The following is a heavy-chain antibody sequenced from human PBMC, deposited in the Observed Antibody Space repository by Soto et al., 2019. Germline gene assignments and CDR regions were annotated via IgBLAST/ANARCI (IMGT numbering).Heavy chain of an antibody. D-gene: IGHD2-15*01. CDR1: GGSISSYY. J-gene: IGHJ4*02. CDR2: IYYSGST. CDR3: ARGALWGPGYCSGGSCQNNDY. Sequence: SETLSLTCTVSGGSISSYYWSWIRQPPGKGLEWFGYIYYSGSTNYNPSLKSRVTISVDTSKNQFSLKLSSVTAADTAVYYCARGALWGPGYCSGGSCQNNDYWGQGTLVTVSS. V-gene: IGHV4-59*01.